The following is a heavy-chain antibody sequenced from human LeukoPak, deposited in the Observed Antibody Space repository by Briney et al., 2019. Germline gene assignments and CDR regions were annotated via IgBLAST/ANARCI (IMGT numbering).Heavy chain of an antibody. CDR1: GYTLTELS. V-gene: IGHV1-24*01. Sequence: ASVKVSCKVSGYTLTELSMHWVRQAPGKGIEWMGGFDPEDGETIYAQKFQGRVTMTEDTSTDTAYMELSSLRSEDTAVYYCATVRLRRIVGATGDWFDPWGQGTLVTVSS. CDR3: ATVRLRRIVGATGDWFDP. CDR2: FDPEDGET. J-gene: IGHJ5*02. D-gene: IGHD1-26*01.